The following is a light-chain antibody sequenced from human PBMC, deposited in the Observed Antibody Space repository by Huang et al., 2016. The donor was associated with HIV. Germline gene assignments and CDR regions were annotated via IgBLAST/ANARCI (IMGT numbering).Light chain of an antibody. J-gene: IGKJ2*01. CDR1: QTVSSN. CDR2: GVS. CDR3: QQYDDWPPYT. V-gene: IGKV3-15*01. Sequence: EIVMTQSPATLSVSPGERATLACRASQTVSSNLAWYQQKPGQAPRRLIYGVSTRATGIPARFSGSGSGTEFTLTISSLQSEDFAVYYCQQYDDWPPYTFGQGTKLEIK.